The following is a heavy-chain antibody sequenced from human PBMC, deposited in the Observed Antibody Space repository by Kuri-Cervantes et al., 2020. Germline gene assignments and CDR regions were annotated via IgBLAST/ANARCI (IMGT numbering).Heavy chain of an antibody. CDR2: IYTSGST. D-gene: IGHD5-24*01. V-gene: IGHV4-61*02. Sequence: SETLSLTCTVSGGSISSGSYYWSWIRQPAGKGLEWIGRIYTSGSTNYNPSLKSRVTISVDTSKNQFSLKLSSVTAADTAVYYCARNTIDGYNQFDYWGQGTLVTVSS. CDR1: GGSISSGSYY. J-gene: IGHJ4*02. CDR3: ARNTIDGYNQFDY.